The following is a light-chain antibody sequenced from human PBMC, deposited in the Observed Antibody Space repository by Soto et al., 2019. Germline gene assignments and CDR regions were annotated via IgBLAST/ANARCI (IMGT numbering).Light chain of an antibody. CDR1: QSVSSN. CDR2: GAS. Sequence: EIVMTQSPATLSVSPGERATLSCRASQSVSSNLAWYQQKPGQAPRLLIYGASTRATGIPARLSGSGSGTAFTLTISSLQSEDFAVYYCQQYNNWPYTLGQGTKLEIK. CDR3: QQYNNWPYT. V-gene: IGKV3-15*01. J-gene: IGKJ2*01.